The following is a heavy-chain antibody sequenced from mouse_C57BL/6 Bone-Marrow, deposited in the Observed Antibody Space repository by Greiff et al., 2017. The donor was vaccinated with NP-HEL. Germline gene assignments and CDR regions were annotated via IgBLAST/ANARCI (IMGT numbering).Heavy chain of an antibody. D-gene: IGHD2-3*01. CDR2: INPNNGGT. V-gene: IGHV1-26*01. J-gene: IGHJ1*03. CDR1: GYTFTDYY. Sequence: VQLQQSGPELVKPGASVKISCKASGYTFTDYYMNWVKQSHGKSLEWIGDINPNNGGTSYNQKFKGKATLTVDKSSSTAYMELRSLTSEDSAVYYCARGIDGYFWYFDVWGTGTTVTVSS. CDR3: ARGIDGYFWYFDV.